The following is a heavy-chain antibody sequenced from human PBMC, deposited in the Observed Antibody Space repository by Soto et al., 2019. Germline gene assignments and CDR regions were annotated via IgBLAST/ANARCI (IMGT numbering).Heavy chain of an antibody. Sequence: PGESLKISCKHSGFNFPTFWIAWVRQMPGKGLEWMGNIYPGDSDTRYSPSFQGQVIISADKSISTAYLQWSSLKASDTAIYYCARGGYVYSGFPFPFAYGGQETLVTVSS. CDR3: ARGGYVYSGFPFPFAY. V-gene: IGHV5-51*01. D-gene: IGHD1-26*01. J-gene: IGHJ4*02. CDR1: GFNFPTFW. CDR2: IYPGDSDT.